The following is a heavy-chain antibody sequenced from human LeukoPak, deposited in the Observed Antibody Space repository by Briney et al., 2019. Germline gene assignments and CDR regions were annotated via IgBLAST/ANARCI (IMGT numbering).Heavy chain of an antibody. CDR2: ISGNSTST. J-gene: IGHJ4*02. CDR1: GFIFSSCA. CDR3: ARDRVGATEFDN. V-gene: IGHV3-21*01. Sequence: GGSLRLSCEPSGFIFSSCAVSGLREAPGGGVEWGSSISGNSTSTTYADSVMGRFTSYRNNAKNSLYLKMNSLRVDDSAVYYCARDRVGATEFDNWGQGTLVTVSS. D-gene: IGHD1-26*01.